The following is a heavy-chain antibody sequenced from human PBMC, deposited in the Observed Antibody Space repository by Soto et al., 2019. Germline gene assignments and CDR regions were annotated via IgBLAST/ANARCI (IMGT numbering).Heavy chain of an antibody. D-gene: IGHD3-10*01. CDR1: GGSITRGGYY. V-gene: IGHV4-31*02. CDR2: IYFSGSP. CDR3: ARGLGDYWFDP. J-gene: IGHJ5*02. Sequence: QVQLQESGPGLVKPSQTLSLTCTVSGGSITRGGYYWTWIRQLPGKGLECIGYIYFSGSPYYKPSLKSRLTLSADTSKNQFSLKLTSVTVADTAMYYCARGLGDYWFDPWGQGTLVTVSS.